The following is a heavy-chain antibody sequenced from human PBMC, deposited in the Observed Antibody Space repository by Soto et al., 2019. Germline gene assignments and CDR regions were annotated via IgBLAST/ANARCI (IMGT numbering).Heavy chain of an antibody. J-gene: IGHJ3*02. CDR1: GFTFSSYA. V-gene: IGHV3-23*01. CDR3: AKDHVMGAVAGDDAFDI. D-gene: IGHD6-19*01. CDR2: ISGSGGST. Sequence: EVQLWESGGGLVQPGGSLRLSCAASGFTFSSYAMSWVRQAPGKGLEWVSAISGSGGSTYYADSVKGRFTISRDNSKNTLYMKMNSLRAEDTAVYYCAKDHVMGAVAGDDAFDIWGQGTMVTVSS.